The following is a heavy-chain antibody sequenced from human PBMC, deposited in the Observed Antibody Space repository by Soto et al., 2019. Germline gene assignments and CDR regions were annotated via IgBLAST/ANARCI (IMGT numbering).Heavy chain of an antibody. CDR2: IRSKAYGGTT. CDR1: GFTFGDYA. CDR3: TRGIWFGESHYSPYYFDY. D-gene: IGHD3-10*01. Sequence: GGSLRLSCTASGFTFGDYAMSWFRQAPGKGLEWVGFIRSKAYGGTTEYAASVKGRFTVSRDDSKSIAYLQMNSLKTEDTAVQYCTRGIWFGESHYSPYYFDYWGQGTLVTVSS. J-gene: IGHJ4*02. V-gene: IGHV3-49*03.